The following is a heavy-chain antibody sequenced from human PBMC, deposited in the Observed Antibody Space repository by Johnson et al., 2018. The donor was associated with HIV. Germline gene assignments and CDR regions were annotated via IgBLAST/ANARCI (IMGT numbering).Heavy chain of an antibody. V-gene: IGHV3-23*04. CDR1: GFTVSSNY. CDR3: ARVREWEGGEVGDAFDI. J-gene: IGHJ3*02. Sequence: MMLVESGGGLVQPGGSLRLSCAASGFTVSSNYMSWVRQAPGKGLEWVSVISGSGGSTYYADSVKGRFTISRDNSKNTLYLQMNSLRAEDTAVYYCARVREWEGGEVGDAFDIWGQGTMVTVSS. CDR2: ISGSGGST. D-gene: IGHD1-26*01.